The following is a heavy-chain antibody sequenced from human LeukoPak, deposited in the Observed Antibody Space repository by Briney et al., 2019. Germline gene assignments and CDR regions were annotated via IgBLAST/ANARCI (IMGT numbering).Heavy chain of an antibody. CDR3: AKASLATDY. D-gene: IGHD5-12*01. CDR1: GFTFSSYA. CDR2: FSGTSYST. V-gene: IGHV3-23*01. J-gene: IGHJ4*02. Sequence: GGSLRLSCAASGFTFSSYAMSWVRQTPGKGLEWVSSFSGTSYSTYYADSVKGRFTISRDNSKNTLYLQMNSLRAEDTAVYYCAKASLATDYWGQGTLVTVSS.